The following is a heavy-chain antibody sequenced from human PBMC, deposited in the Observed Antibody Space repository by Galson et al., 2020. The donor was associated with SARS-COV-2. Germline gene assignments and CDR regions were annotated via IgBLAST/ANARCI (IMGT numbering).Heavy chain of an antibody. J-gene: IGHJ6*02. Sequence: SVKVSCKASGGTFSSYAISWVRQAPGQGLEWMGGIIPIFGTANYAQKFQGRVTITADESTSTAYMELSSLRSEDTAVYYCARDLPSSTSPYGMDVWGQGTTVTVSS. CDR1: GGTFSSYA. CDR3: ARDLPSSTSPYGMDV. D-gene: IGHD2-2*01. V-gene: IGHV1-69*13. CDR2: IIPIFGTA.